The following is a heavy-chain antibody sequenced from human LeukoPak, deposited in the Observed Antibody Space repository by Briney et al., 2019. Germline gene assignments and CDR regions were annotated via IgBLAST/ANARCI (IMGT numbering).Heavy chain of an antibody. Sequence: PAESLRLSCAASGFNFNNFAMSWVRQPPANGPEWLSAMTGPADTTYYTEPAKGRFTISRDYSKSIVSPQMTSLRAAATATYYYAKGTEIDHWGQGTLVTVSS. CDR3: AKGTEIDH. CDR1: GFNFNNFA. CDR2: MTGPADTT. J-gene: IGHJ4*02. V-gene: IGHV3-23*01.